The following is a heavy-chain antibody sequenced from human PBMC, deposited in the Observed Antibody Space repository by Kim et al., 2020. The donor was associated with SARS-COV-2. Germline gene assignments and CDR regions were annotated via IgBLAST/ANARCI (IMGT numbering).Heavy chain of an antibody. J-gene: IGHJ6*03. CDR3: VSGSYYYYYYMDV. Sequence: YADSVTGRFTISRDNSKNTLYLQMNSLSAEDTAVYYCVSGSYYYYYYMDVWGKGTTVTVSS. V-gene: IGHV3-30*01. D-gene: IGHD1-26*01.